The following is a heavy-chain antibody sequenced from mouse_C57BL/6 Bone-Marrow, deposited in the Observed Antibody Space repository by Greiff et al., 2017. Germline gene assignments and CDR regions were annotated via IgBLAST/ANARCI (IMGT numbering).Heavy chain of an antibody. CDR3: ARSVYYFGYFDV. CDR1: GYTFTSYW. D-gene: IGHD1-1*01. V-gene: IGHV1-55*01. Sequence: VQLKQPGAELVKPGASVKMSCKASGYTFTSYWITWVKQRPGQGLEWIGDIYPGSGSTNYNEKFKSKATLTVDTSSSTAYMQLSSLTSEDSAVYYCARSVYYFGYFDVWGTGTTVTVSS. J-gene: IGHJ1*03. CDR2: IYPGSGST.